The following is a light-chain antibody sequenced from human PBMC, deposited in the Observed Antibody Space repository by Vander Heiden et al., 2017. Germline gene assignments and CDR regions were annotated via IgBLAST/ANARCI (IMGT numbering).Light chain of an antibody. CDR2: WAS. V-gene: IGKV4-1*01. CDR3: QQYDSRFRR. CDR1: QSVLSSSNNKNY. Sequence: DIVMTQSPDPLAVSLGERATINCKSSQSVLSSSNNKNYLAWYQQKPGQPPKLLIYWASTRESGVPDRFSGSGSGTDFTLTISSLQAEDVAVYYCQQYDSRFRRFGQWTKVEFK. J-gene: IGKJ1*01.